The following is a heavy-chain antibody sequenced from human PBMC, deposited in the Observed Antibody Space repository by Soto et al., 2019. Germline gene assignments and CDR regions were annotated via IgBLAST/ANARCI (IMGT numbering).Heavy chain of an antibody. V-gene: IGHV3-30*18. J-gene: IGHJ4*02. Sequence: GGSLRLSCAASGFTFSSYGMHWVRQAPGKGLEWVAVISYDGSNKYYADSVKGRFTISRDNSKNTLYLQMNSPRAEDTAVYYCAKNQYDSSGYYYDYWGQGTLVTVSS. CDR1: GFTFSSYG. D-gene: IGHD3-22*01. CDR3: AKNQYDSSGYYYDY. CDR2: ISYDGSNK.